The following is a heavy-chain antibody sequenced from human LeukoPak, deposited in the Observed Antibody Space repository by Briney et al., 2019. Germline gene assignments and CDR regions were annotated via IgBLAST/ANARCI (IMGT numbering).Heavy chain of an antibody. CDR1: GFTFRNYW. V-gene: IGHV3-21*01. CDR2: ISSSSSYI. D-gene: IGHD4-17*01. Sequence: GGSLRLSCVDSGFTFRNYWMSWVRQAPGKGLEWVSSISSSSSYIYYADSVKGRFTISRDNAKNSLYLQMNSLRAEDTAVYYCARDKDYGFDYWGQGTLVTVSS. J-gene: IGHJ4*02. CDR3: ARDKDYGFDY.